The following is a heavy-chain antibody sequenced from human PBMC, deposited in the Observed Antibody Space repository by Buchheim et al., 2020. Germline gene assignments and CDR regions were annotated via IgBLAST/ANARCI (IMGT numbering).Heavy chain of an antibody. CDR3: ATYPSPYCSGGSCYPYYYYGMDV. D-gene: IGHD2-15*01. CDR2: IYDSGYT. Sequence: QVQLQESGPGLVKPSETLSLTCSVSGVSISSFYWSWIRQPPGKGLEWIGHIYDSGYTNYNPSLKSRVTISVDTSKSQFSLKLRSVTAADTAVYYCATYPSPYCSGGSCYPYYYYGMDVWGQGTT. V-gene: IGHV4-59*01. CDR1: GVSISSFY. J-gene: IGHJ6*02.